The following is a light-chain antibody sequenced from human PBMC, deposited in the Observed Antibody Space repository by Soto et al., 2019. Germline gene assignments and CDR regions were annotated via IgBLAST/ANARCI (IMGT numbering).Light chain of an antibody. CDR3: QQFYTTPWT. J-gene: IGKJ1*01. CDR2: WAS. CDR1: QSVLYWSNSKSY. Sequence: DIVMTQSPDSLAVSLGERATISRESSQSVLYWSNSKSYLSWYQQKPGQPPRLLIYWASIRESGVPDRFSGSGSGTYFTLTISSLQAEDVGVYYCQQFYTTPWTFGRGTRVEIK. V-gene: IGKV4-1*01.